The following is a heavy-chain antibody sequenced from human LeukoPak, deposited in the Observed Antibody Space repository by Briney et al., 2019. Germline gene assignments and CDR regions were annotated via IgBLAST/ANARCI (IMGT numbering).Heavy chain of an antibody. Sequence: SETLSLTCTVSGGSISSGDYYWSWIRQPPGKGLEWIGYIYYSGSTYYNPSLKSRVTISVDTSKNQFSLKLSSVTAADTAVYYCARSQRYYYDSSGYQIPHFDYWGQGTLVTVSS. CDR2: IYYSGST. CDR3: ARSQRYYYDSSGYQIPHFDY. CDR1: GGSISSGDYY. J-gene: IGHJ4*02. V-gene: IGHV4-30-4*01. D-gene: IGHD3-22*01.